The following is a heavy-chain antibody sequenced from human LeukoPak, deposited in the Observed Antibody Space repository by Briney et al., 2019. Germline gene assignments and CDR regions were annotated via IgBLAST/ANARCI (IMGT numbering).Heavy chain of an antibody. CDR1: GVTFSSYG. CDR2: ISCDGSNK. V-gene: IGHV3-30*18. D-gene: IGHD6-13*01. CDR3: AKDKPPYSSSWYTIDY. Sequence: GRSLRLSCAASGVTFSSYGMHWVRQAPGKGLDWEAVISCDGSNKYYADSVKGRFTISRDNSKNTLYLQMNSLRAEDTAVYYCAKDKPPYSSSWYTIDYWGQGTLVTVSS. J-gene: IGHJ4*02.